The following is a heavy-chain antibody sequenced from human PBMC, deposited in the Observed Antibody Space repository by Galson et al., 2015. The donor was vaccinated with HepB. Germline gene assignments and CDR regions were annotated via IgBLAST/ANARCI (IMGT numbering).Heavy chain of an antibody. D-gene: IGHD1-14*01. Sequence: SLRLSCAGSGFTFNSYTMSWVRQAPGKGLERISGISGSGAGTFYADSVKGRFAVSRDNSKSTLYLQMNSLRVEDMGVYYGATRRPPGTTPDYWGQGSLVTVSS. CDR3: ATRRPPGTTPDY. CDR2: ISGSGAGT. J-gene: IGHJ4*02. CDR1: GFTFNSYT. V-gene: IGHV3-23*01.